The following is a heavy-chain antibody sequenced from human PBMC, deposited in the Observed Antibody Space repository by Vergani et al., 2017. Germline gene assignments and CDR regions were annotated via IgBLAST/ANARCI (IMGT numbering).Heavy chain of an antibody. J-gene: IGHJ6*03. CDR3: ARDNYDILTGYYTDYYYYYMDV. V-gene: IGHV4-59*01. CDR2: IYYSGST. CDR1: GGSISSYY. Sequence: QVQLQESGPGLVKPSETLSLTCTVSGGSISSYYWSWIRQPPGKGLDWIGYIYYSGSTNYNPSLKSRVTISVDTSKTQFSLKLSSVTAADTAVYYCARDNYDILTGYYTDYYYYYMDVWGKGTTVTVSS. D-gene: IGHD3-9*01.